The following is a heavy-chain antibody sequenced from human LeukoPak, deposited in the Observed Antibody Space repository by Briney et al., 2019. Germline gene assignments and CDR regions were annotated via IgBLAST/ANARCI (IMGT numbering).Heavy chain of an antibody. CDR1: GYFFNQGYY. J-gene: IGHJ4*02. D-gene: IGHD4-23*01. CDR2: IYHVGTT. V-gene: IGHV4-38-2*02. Sequence: SETLSLPCSVSGYFFNQGYYWGWFRQPPGKGLGWIGSIYHVGTTSYNPSLKSRVTISVDTSKNHFSLKLNSVTAADTAVYYCARDARGGNSYYFDYWGQGTLVTVSA. CDR3: ARDARGGNSYYFDY.